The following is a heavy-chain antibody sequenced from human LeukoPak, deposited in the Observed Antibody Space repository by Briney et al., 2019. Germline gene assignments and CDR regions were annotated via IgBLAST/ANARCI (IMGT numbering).Heavy chain of an antibody. J-gene: IGHJ5*02. CDR1: GYSISSGYY. CDR3: ARDSGTTGEVKFDP. V-gene: IGHV4-38-2*02. Sequence: SETLSLTCTVSGYSISSGYYWGWIRQPPGKGLEWIGSIYHSGRTYYNPSLKSRVTISVDTSKNQFSLKLSSVTAADTAVYYCARDSGTTGEVKFDPWGQGTLVTVSS. CDR2: IYHSGRT. D-gene: IGHD3-10*01.